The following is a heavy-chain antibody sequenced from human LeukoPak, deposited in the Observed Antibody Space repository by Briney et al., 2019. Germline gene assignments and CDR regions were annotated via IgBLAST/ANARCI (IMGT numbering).Heavy chain of an antibody. CDR2: ISGSGGST. CDR3: AKGADYYVSGKVDY. D-gene: IGHD3-10*01. Sequence: PGGSLRLSCAASGFPFSSYAMSSVRQAPGKGLEWVSAISGSGGSTYYAHSVKGRFTISRDNSKSTLYLQMNSLRAEDTAVYYCAKGADYYVSGKVDYWGQGTLVTVSS. J-gene: IGHJ4*02. CDR1: GFPFSSYA. V-gene: IGHV3-23*01.